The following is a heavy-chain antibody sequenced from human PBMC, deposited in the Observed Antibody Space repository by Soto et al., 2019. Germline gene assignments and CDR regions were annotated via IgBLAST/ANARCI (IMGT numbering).Heavy chain of an antibody. V-gene: IGHV3-30-3*01. CDR3: AGYSSHRSFDY. D-gene: IGHD5-18*01. Sequence: QVQLVESGGGVVQPGRSLRLSCAASGFTFSSYAMHWVRQAPGKGLEWVAVISYDGSNKYYADSVKGRFTISRDNSKNTLYLQMNSLRPEDTAVYYGAGYSSHRSFDYWGQGTLVTVAS. J-gene: IGHJ4*02. CDR2: ISYDGSNK. CDR1: GFTFSSYA.